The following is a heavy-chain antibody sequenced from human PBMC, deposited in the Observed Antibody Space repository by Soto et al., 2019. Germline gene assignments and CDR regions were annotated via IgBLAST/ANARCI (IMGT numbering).Heavy chain of an antibody. CDR1: GFTFDDYA. Sequence: EVQLVESGGGLVQPGRSLRLSCAASGFTFDDYAMHWVRQAPGKGLEWVSGISWNSGSIGYADSVKGRFTISRDNAKNSLYLQMNSLRAEDTALYYCAKDLSHRRWFGSTPGAFDIWGQGTMVTVSS. CDR3: AKDLSHRRWFGSTPGAFDI. J-gene: IGHJ3*02. CDR2: ISWNSGSI. V-gene: IGHV3-9*01. D-gene: IGHD3-10*01.